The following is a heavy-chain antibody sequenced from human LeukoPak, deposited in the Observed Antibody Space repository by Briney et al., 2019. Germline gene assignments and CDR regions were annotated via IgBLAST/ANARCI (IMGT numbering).Heavy chain of an antibody. J-gene: IGHJ3*02. CDR2: ISGSGGST. D-gene: IGHD3-9*01. Sequence: GGTLRLSCAASGFTFSSYGMSWVRQAPGKGLEWVSAISGSGGSTYYADSVKGRFTISRDNSKNTLYLQMNSLRAEDTAVYYCAKGQLYYDILTGSYDDAFDIWGQGTMVTVSS. CDR3: AKGQLYYDILTGSYDDAFDI. V-gene: IGHV3-23*01. CDR1: GFTFSSYG.